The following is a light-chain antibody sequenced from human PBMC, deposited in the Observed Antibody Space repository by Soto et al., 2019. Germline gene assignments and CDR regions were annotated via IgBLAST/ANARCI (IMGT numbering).Light chain of an antibody. CDR2: GNS. J-gene: IGLJ1*01. Sequence: QSALTQPPSVSGTPGQRVTIFCTGSSSNIGAGYDVHWYQQLPGTAPKVLIYGNSNRPSWVPDRFSGSKSGTSASLAITGLQAEDEADYYCQSYDSSLSAYVFGTGTKVTVL. V-gene: IGLV1-40*01. CDR3: QSYDSSLSAYV. CDR1: SSNIGAGYD.